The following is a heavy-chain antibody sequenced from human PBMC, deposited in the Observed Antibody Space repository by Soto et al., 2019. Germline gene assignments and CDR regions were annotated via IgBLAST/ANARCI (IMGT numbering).Heavy chain of an antibody. V-gene: IGHV3-74*01. CDR3: ARATAAHYYYYGMDV. J-gene: IGHJ6*02. CDR2: INSDGSST. Sequence: GGSLRLSCAASGFTFSSYWMHWVRQAPGKGLVWVSRINSDGSSTSYADSVKGRFIISRDNAKNTLYLQMNSLRAEDTAVYYCARATAAHYYYYGMDVWGQGTTVTVSS. D-gene: IGHD6-13*01. CDR1: GFTFSSYW.